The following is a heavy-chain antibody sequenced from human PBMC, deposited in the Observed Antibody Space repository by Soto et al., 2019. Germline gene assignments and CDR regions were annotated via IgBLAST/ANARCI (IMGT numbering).Heavy chain of an antibody. Sequence: SETMSLTCTVSGGSISSYYWRWILKPPGKGLEWIGYIYYSGSTNYNPSLKSRVTISVDTSKNQFSLKLSSVTAADTAVYYCARLRGYSYGDYFDYWGQGTLVTVSS. CDR1: GGSISSYY. J-gene: IGHJ4*02. V-gene: IGHV4-59*01. D-gene: IGHD5-18*01. CDR3: ARLRGYSYGDYFDY. CDR2: IYYSGST.